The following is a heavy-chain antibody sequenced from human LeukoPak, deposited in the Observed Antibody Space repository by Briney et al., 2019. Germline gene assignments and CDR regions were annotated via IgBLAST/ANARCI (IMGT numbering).Heavy chain of an antibody. CDR3: AREIVRGVPGW. D-gene: IGHD3-10*01. CDR1: GYSISSGYH. CDR2: LYAAGNT. J-gene: IGHJ4*02. V-gene: IGHV4-38-2*02. Sequence: SETLSLTCAVSGYSISSGYHWGWTRQTPGKGLEWIGSLYAAGNTYYSPSLKSRVTISLDKSKNLFSPDLRSVTAADTAVYYCAREIVRGVPGWWGQGTLVTVSS.